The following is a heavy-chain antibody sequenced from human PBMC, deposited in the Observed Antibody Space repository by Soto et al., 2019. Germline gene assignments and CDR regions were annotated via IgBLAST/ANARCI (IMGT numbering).Heavy chain of an antibody. D-gene: IGHD4-17*01. CDR2: ISYDGSNK. J-gene: IGHJ4*02. CDR3: ARTTVVKGQFDY. Sequence: GGSLRLSCAASGFTFSSYAMHWVRQAPGKGLEWVAVISYDGSNKYYADSVKGRFTISRDNSKNTLYLQMNSLRAEDTAVYYCARTTVVKGQFDYWGQGTLVTVSS. CDR1: GFTFSSYA. V-gene: IGHV3-30-3*01.